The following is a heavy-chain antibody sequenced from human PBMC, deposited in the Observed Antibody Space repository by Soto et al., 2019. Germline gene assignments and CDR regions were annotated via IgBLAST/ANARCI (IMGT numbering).Heavy chain of an antibody. D-gene: IGHD6-13*01. Sequence: DWIRQPPGKALEWLAYIYWDDDKGYSPSLKNRLTITKDTSKNQVVLTMANMDPVDTATYYCVHRLTSSWGNSWYKWGQGALVPVSS. CDR3: VHRLTSSWGNSWYK. J-gene: IGHJ4*02. V-gene: IGHV2-5*02. CDR2: IYWDDDK.